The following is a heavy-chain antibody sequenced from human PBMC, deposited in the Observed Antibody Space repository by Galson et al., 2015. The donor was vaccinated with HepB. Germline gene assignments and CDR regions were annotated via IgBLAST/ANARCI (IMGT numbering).Heavy chain of an antibody. Sequence: LRLSCAASGFTFSSYAMSWVRQAPGKGLEWVSAISGSGGSTYYADSVKGRFTISRDNSKNTLYLQMNSLRAEDTAVYYCARAIRTSNLYYDFWSGYLAYYYGMDVWGQGTTVTVSS. CDR3: ARAIRTSNLYYDFWSGYLAYYYGMDV. CDR2: ISGSGGST. V-gene: IGHV3-23*01. J-gene: IGHJ6*02. D-gene: IGHD3-3*01. CDR1: GFTFSSYA.